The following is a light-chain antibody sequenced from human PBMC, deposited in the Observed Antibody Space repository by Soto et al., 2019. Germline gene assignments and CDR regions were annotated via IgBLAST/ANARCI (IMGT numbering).Light chain of an antibody. V-gene: IGKV1-33*01. CDR3: QQYDNLPLT. J-gene: IGKJ4*01. CDR1: QSISNH. CDR2: DAS. Sequence: DIQMTQSPSSVSASVGDRVIITCRASQSISNHLNWYQQKPGKAPKLLIYDASNLETGVPSRFSGSGSGTDFTFTISSLQPEDIATYYCQQYDNLPLTFGGGTKGDIK.